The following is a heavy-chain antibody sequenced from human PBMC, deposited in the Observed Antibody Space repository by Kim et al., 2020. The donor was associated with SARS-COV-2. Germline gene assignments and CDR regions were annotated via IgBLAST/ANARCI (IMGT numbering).Heavy chain of an antibody. V-gene: IGHV3-33*01. CDR2: IWYDGSNK. J-gene: IGHJ6*02. CDR1: GFTFSSYG. CDR3: ARDHGDTAMGHYYYYGMDV. D-gene: IGHD5-18*01. Sequence: GGSLRLSCAASGFTFSSYGMHWVRQAPGKGLEWVAVIWYDGSNKYYADSVKGRFTISRDNSKNTLYLQMNSLRAEDTAVYYCARDHGDTAMGHYYYYGMDVWGQGTTVTVSS.